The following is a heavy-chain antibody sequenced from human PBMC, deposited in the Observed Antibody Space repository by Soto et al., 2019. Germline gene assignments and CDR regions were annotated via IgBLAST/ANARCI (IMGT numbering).Heavy chain of an antibody. CDR2: IIGSGGST. CDR3: AKEVQQLVLDYYYGMDV. D-gene: IGHD6-13*01. CDR1: GFTFSSYA. J-gene: IGHJ6*02. V-gene: IGHV3-23*01. Sequence: PGGSLRLSCAAPGFTFSSYAISWVRQAPGKGLEWVSAIIGSGGSTYYADSVKGRFTISRDNSKNTLYLQMNSLRAEDTAVYYCAKEVQQLVLDYYYGMDVWGQGTTVTVSS.